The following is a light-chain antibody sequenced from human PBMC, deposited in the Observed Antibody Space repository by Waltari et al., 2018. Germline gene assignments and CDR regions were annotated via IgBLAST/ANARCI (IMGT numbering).Light chain of an antibody. J-gene: IGKJ4*01. CDR2: GTS. CDR3: QQRSSWPT. V-gene: IGKV3-15*01. Sequence: EIVMTQSPVTLSVSPGERATLSCRASQSVSSNLAWFQKKPGQAPRLLIYGTSTRAAGIPARFSGSGSGTDFTLTISSLEPEDSAVYYCQQRSSWPTFGGGTKVEIK. CDR1: QSVSSN.